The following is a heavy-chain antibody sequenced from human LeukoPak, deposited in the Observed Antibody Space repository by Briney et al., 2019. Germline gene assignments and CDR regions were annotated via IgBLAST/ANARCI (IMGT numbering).Heavy chain of an antibody. J-gene: IGHJ4*02. Sequence: GESLKISCKGSGYSFTSYWIGWVRQMPGKGLEWMGIIYPGDSDTRYSPSFQGQVTIPADKSISTAYLQWCSLKASDTAMYYCARIPLSDIVVVPAALDYWGQGTLVTVSS. CDR1: GYSFTSYW. CDR2: IYPGDSDT. V-gene: IGHV5-51*01. CDR3: ARIPLSDIVVVPAALDY. D-gene: IGHD2-2*01.